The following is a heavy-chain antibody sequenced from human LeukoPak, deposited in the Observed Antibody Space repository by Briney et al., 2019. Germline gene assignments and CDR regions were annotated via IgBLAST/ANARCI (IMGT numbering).Heavy chain of an antibody. CDR2: IYYSGST. CDR3: ARGQYYYDSSGYYYYFDY. V-gene: IGHV4-59*01. J-gene: IGHJ4*02. D-gene: IGHD3-22*01. CDR1: GGSISSYY. Sequence: SETLSLTCTVSGGSISSYYWSWIRQPPGKGLEWIGYIYYSGSTNYNPSLKSRVTISVDTSKNQFSLKLSSVTAADTAVYYCARGQYYYDSSGYYYYFDYWGQGTLVTVSS.